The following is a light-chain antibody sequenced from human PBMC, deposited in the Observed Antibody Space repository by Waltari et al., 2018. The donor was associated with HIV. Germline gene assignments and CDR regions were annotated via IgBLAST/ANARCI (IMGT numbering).Light chain of an antibody. CDR3: NSRDKSGNFVV. V-gene: IGLV3-19*01. CDR2: DKN. CDR1: SPRTYY. Sequence: SPELTQDPAVSVALGQTVRITCQGDSPRTYYATWYQQKPGQAPLLVIFDKNNRPSGIPDRFSGSSSGNTASLTITGTQAEDEGDYYCNSRDKSGNFVVFGGGTKLTVL. J-gene: IGLJ2*01.